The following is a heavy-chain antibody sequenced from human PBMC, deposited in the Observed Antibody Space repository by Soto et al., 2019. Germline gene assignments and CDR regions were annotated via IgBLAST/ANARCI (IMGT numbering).Heavy chain of an antibody. J-gene: IGHJ6*02. V-gene: IGHV4-59*01. Sequence: SETLSLTCTVSGGSINSYYWSWIRQPPGKGLERIGYISHSGTTSYNPSLKSRLTISLNTSKNQFSLKLRSVSAADTAIYYCARGTRATQYYFYFYGMDVWGQGTTVTVSS. CDR3: ARGTRATQYYFYFYGMDV. CDR2: ISHSGTT. D-gene: IGHD3-10*01. CDR1: GGSINSYY.